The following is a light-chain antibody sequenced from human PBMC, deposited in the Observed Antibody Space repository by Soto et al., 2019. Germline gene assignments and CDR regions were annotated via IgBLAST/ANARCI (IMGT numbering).Light chain of an antibody. J-gene: IGKJ5*01. Sequence: DIQMTQSPSSLSASVGNRVIITCGASQTISSHLNWYQQKPGKAPNILVYAASSLQSGVPSRFTGSGSGTDFTLTISSLKNEDFATYFCQQSYTTTITFGQGTRLEIK. CDR2: AAS. CDR3: QQSYTTTIT. V-gene: IGKV1-39*01. CDR1: QTISSH.